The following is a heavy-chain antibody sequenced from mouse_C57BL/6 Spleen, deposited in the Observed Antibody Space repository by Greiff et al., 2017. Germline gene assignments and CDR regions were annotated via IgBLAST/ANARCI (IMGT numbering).Heavy chain of an antibody. Sequence: QVQLKQSGAELARPGASVKLSCKASGYTFTSYGISWVKQRTGQGLEWIGEIYPRSGNTYYNEKFKGKATLTADKSSSTAYMELRSLTSEDSAVYFCARGLITGYFDYGGQGTTLTVSS. CDR2: IYPRSGNT. CDR1: GYTFTSYG. J-gene: IGHJ2*01. V-gene: IGHV1-81*01. CDR3: ARGLITGYFDY. D-gene: IGHD4-1*01.